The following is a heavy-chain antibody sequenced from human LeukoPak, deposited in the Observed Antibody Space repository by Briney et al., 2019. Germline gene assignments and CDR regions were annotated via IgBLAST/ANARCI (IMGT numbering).Heavy chain of an antibody. V-gene: IGHV3-48*03. J-gene: IGHJ4*02. CDR2: ISSSGSTI. CDR3: ARDTASAFDY. CDR1: GFTFSSYE. Sequence: GGSLRLSCAASGFTFSSYEMNWVRQAPGKGLEWVSYISSSGSTIYYADSVEGRFTISRDNAKNTLYLQMNGLRAEDTAVYYCARDTASAFDYWGQGTLVTVSS. D-gene: IGHD2-21*02.